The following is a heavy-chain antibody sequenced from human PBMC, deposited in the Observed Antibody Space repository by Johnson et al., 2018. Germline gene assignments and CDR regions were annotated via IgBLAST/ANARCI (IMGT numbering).Heavy chain of an antibody. CDR2: INSDGSST. Sequence: VQLQESGGGLVQPGGSLRLSCAASGFTFSSYWMHWVRQAPGKGLVWVSRINSDGSSTSYADSVKGRFTISRDNAKNTLYLQMNSLGAEDTAVYYCARDQEYYYDCSGLPYYYMDVWGKGTTVTVSS. J-gene: IGHJ6*03. CDR1: GFTFSSYW. D-gene: IGHD3-22*01. V-gene: IGHV3-74*01. CDR3: ARDQEYYYDCSGLPYYYMDV.